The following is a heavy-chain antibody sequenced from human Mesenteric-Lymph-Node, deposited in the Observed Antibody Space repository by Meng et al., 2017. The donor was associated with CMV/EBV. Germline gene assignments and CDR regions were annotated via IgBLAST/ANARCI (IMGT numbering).Heavy chain of an antibody. V-gene: IGHV3-30*04. CDR3: ARSNYYGSGSYYPLDAFDI. D-gene: IGHD3-10*01. J-gene: IGHJ3*02. Sequence: LSLTCAASGFTFSSYAMHWVRQAPGKGLEWVAVISYDGSNKYYADSVKGRFTISRDNSKNTLYLQMNSLRAEDTAVYYCARSNYYGSGSYYPLDAFDIWGQGTMVTVSS. CDR2: ISYDGSNK. CDR1: GFTFSSYA.